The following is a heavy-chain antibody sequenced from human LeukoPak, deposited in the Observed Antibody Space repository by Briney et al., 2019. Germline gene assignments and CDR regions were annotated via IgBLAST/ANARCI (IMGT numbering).Heavy chain of an antibody. CDR3: ARHVRVRDWFDP. V-gene: IGHV4-39*01. CDR1: GDSIGSSSNY. CDR2: IYYSGSP. Sequence: PSETLPLTCTVSGDSIGSSSNYWGWIRQPPGKGLEWIATIYYSGSPYYNPSLKSRVTISIDMSKNQFSLELNSVTATDTAVYYCARHVRVRDWFDPWGQGTLVTVSS. J-gene: IGHJ5*02. D-gene: IGHD3-10*01.